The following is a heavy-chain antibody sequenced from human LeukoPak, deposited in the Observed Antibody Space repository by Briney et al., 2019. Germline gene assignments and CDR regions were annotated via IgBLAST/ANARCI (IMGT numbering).Heavy chain of an antibody. Sequence: QAGGSLRLSCEASGSGFTFGNLGMSWVRQAPGKGLEWLSGISGSGYYTYYADSLKGRFTISRDNSKNTLYIEMNSLRAEDTAVYYCAKDGSWGDYYFYFYMDVWGKGTTVTVSS. J-gene: IGHJ6*03. CDR2: ISGSGYYT. V-gene: IGHV3-23*01. CDR1: GSGFTFGNLG. D-gene: IGHD3-16*01. CDR3: AKDGSWGDYYFYFYMDV.